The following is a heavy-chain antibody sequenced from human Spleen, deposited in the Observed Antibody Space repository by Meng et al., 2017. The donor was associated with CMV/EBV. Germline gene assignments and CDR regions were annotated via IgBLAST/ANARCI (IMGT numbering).Heavy chain of an antibody. J-gene: IGHJ6*02. CDR3: ARIFPSDYYKYDMDV. D-gene: IGHD3-3*01. Sequence: SETLSLTCAVYGGSFSGYYWSWIRQPPGKGLEWIGEINHSGSTNDNASLKSRVTISVDTSKNQFSLKLSSVTAADTAVYYCARIFPSDYYKYDMDVWGQGTTVTVSS. CDR1: GGSFSGYY. CDR2: INHSGST. V-gene: IGHV4-34*01.